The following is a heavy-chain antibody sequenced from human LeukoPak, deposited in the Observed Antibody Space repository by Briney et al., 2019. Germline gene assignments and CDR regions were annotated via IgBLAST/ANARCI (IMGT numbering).Heavy chain of an antibody. V-gene: IGHV4-4*09. CDR2: IYTSGST. J-gene: IGHJ4*02. Sequence: SETLSLTCTVSGGSISSYYWSWIRQPPGKGLEWIGYIYTSGSTNYNPSLKSRVTISVDTSRDQFSLDLDFVTAADTALYYCVRHVSTNTGYFDSCGQGTLVSVSS. CDR3: VRHVSTNTGYFDS. D-gene: IGHD5-24*01. CDR1: GGSISSYY.